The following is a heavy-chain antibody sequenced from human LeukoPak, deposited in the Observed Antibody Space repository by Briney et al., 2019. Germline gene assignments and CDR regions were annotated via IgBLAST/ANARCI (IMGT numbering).Heavy chain of an antibody. CDR3: AREEDFWSGRPFSPDY. D-gene: IGHD3-3*01. CDR2: IKQDGSEK. CDR1: GFTFSSYW. J-gene: IGHJ4*02. Sequence: GGSLRLSCAASGFTFSSYWMSWVRQAPGKGLEWVANIKQDGSEKYYVDSVKGRFTISRDNSKSTLYLQMNSLRAEDTALYYCAREEDFWSGRPFSPDYWGQGTLVTVSS. V-gene: IGHV3-7*03.